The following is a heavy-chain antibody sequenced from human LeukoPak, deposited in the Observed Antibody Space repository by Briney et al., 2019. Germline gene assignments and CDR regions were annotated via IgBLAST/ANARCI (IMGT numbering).Heavy chain of an antibody. J-gene: IGHJ4*02. CDR2: ISAYNGNI. CDR1: GYTFTSYG. Sequence: ASVKVSCKASGYTFTSYGISWVRQAPGQGLEWMGWISAYNGNINYAQKLQGRVTMTTDTSTSTASMELRSPRSDDTAVYYCARGKDYYDSSGYYFDYWGQGTLVTVSS. D-gene: IGHD3-22*01. V-gene: IGHV1-18*01. CDR3: ARGKDYYDSSGYYFDY.